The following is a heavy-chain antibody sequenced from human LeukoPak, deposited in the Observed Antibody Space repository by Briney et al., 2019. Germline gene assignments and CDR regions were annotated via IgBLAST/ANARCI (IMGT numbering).Heavy chain of an antibody. J-gene: IGHJ4*02. Sequence: GGSLRLSCAASGFTVSSNYMTWVRQAPGKGLEWVSIIYSGGSIYYADSVKGRFTISRDNAKNTLYLQMNSLRAEDTAVYYCAREMGSGWDDHWGQGTLVTVSS. CDR1: GFTVSSNY. CDR3: AREMGSGWDDH. D-gene: IGHD6-19*01. CDR2: IYSGGSI. V-gene: IGHV3-53*01.